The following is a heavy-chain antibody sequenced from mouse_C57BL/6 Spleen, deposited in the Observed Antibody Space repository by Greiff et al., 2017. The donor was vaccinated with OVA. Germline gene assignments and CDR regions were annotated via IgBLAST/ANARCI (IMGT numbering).Heavy chain of an antibody. CDR1: GYAFSSSW. V-gene: IGHV1-82*01. CDR3: ARGNIRMDY. J-gene: IGHJ4*01. Sequence: VQLQQSGPELVKPGASVKISCKASGYAFSSSWMNWVKPRPGKGLEWIGRIYPGDGDTNYNGKFKGKATLTADKSSSTAYMQLSSLTSEDSAVYFCARGNIRMDYWGQGTSVTVSS. CDR2: IYPGDGDT.